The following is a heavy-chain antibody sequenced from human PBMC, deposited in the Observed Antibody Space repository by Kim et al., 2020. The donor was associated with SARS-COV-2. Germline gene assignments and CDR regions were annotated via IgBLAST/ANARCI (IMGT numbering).Heavy chain of an antibody. J-gene: IGHJ5*02. D-gene: IGHD2-2*01. V-gene: IGHV5-10-1*01. Sequence: GESLKISCKGSGYSFTSYWISWVRQMPGKGLEWMGRIDPSDSYTNYSPSFQGHVTISADKSISTAYLQWSSLKASDTAMYYCARHPRPKVVPAATWFDPWGQGTLVTVSS. CDR1: GYSFTSYW. CDR2: IDPSDSYT. CDR3: ARHPRPKVVPAATWFDP.